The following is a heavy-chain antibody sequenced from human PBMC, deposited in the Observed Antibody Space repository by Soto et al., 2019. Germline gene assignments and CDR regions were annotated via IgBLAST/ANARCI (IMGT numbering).Heavy chain of an antibody. CDR3: AIGRYSNPWYYAPHS. J-gene: IGHJ5*01. CDR2: MNPNNGNT. CDR1: GYTYTSYG. Sequence: ASVKLSCKASGYTYTSYGISWVRQANGQGLEWMGWMNPNNGNTGHAQKFQGRLTMTANNSTSTVYMELSSLKSEDTAVYSCAIGRYSNPWYYAPHSSRQATLVTVSS. D-gene: IGHD6-19*01. V-gene: IGHV1-8*02.